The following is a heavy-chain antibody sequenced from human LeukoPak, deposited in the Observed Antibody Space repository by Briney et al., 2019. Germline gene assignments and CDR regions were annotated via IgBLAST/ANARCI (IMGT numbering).Heavy chain of an antibody. J-gene: IGHJ4*02. Sequence: GESLKISCKGSGYSFTNDWIGWVRQMPGKGLGWMGIIYPGDSNTRYSPSFQGQVTITADKSISTAYLQWSSLKASDTAKYYCARHTKYSTSSRVFDYWGQGTLVTVSS. CDR2: IYPGDSNT. CDR3: ARHTKYSTSSRVFDY. D-gene: IGHD6-6*01. V-gene: IGHV5-51*01. CDR1: GYSFTNDW.